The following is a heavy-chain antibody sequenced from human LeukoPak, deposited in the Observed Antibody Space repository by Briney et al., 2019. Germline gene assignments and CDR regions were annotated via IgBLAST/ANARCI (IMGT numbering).Heavy chain of an antibody. V-gene: IGHV3-23*01. J-gene: IGHJ4*02. D-gene: IGHD5-18*01. CDR1: GFTFSSYA. CDR2: ISGSGGST. CDR3: AKWTGPRQLWLLGY. Sequence: GGSLRISCAASGFTFSSYAMSWVRQAPGKGLEWVSAISGSGGSTYYADSVKGRFTISRDNSKNTLYLQMNSLRAEDTAVYYCAKWTGPRQLWLLGYWGQGTLVTVSS.